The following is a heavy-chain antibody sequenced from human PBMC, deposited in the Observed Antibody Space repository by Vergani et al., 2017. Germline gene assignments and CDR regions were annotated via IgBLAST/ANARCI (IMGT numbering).Heavy chain of an antibody. V-gene: IGHV1-18*01. J-gene: IGHJ6*02. CDR1: GYTFTSYG. CDR3: ARDSPLSAAVSFIGKDLGWKYYYYGMDV. CDR2: ISAYNGNT. D-gene: IGHD6-13*01. Sequence: QVQLVQSGAEVKKPGASVKVSCKASGYTFTSYGISWVRQAPGQGLEWMGWISAYNGNTNYAQKLPGRVTMTTDTSTSTAYMELRSLRSDDTAVYYCARDSPLSAAVSFIGKDLGWKYYYYGMDVWGQGTTVTVSS.